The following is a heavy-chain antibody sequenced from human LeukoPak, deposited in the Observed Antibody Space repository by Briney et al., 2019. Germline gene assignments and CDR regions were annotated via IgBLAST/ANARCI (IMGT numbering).Heavy chain of an antibody. Sequence: GGSLRLSCAASGFTFSSYAMSWVRQAPGKGLEWVAYIQYDGSNEQYADSVKGRFSISRDSSKNILYLQLNSLRAEDTAVYYCAKDRCSNGIGCYYYYMDVWGKGTTVTISS. V-gene: IGHV3-30*02. CDR3: AKDRCSNGIGCYYYYMDV. CDR2: IQYDGSNE. J-gene: IGHJ6*03. CDR1: GFTFSSYA. D-gene: IGHD2-8*01.